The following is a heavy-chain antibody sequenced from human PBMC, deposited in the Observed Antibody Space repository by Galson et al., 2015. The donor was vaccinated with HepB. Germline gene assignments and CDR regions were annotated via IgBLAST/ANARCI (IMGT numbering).Heavy chain of an antibody. D-gene: IGHD2-2*01. CDR2: TDPSDSYT. Sequence: QSGAEVKKPGESLRISCKGSGYSFTSYWISWVRQMPGKGLEWMGRTDPSDSYTNYSPSFQGHVTISADKSISTAYLQWSSLKASDTAMYYCARHGGGPAAVGGDWFDPWGQGTLVTVSS. CDR1: GYSFTSYW. J-gene: IGHJ5*02. V-gene: IGHV5-10-1*01. CDR3: ARHGGGPAAVGGDWFDP.